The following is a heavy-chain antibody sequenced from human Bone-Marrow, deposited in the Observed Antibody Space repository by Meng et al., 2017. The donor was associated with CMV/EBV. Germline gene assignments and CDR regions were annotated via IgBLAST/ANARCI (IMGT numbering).Heavy chain of an antibody. D-gene: IGHD6-19*01. Sequence: GESLKICCKGSGYSFTNHWIGWVRQMPGKGLEWMGIIYPGDSDTRYSPSFQGQVTISADKSISTAYLQWSSLKASDTAMYYCATIAVAGTGYFDYWGQGTLVTVSS. CDR3: ATIAVAGTGYFDY. CDR1: GYSFTNHW. V-gene: IGHV5-51*01. CDR2: IYPGDSDT. J-gene: IGHJ4*02.